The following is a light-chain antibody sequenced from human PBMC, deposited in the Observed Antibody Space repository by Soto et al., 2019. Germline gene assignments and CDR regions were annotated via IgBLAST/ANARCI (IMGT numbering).Light chain of an antibody. CDR2: GAS. CDR3: QRYNNWPRT. V-gene: IGKV3-15*01. J-gene: IGKJ1*01. CDR1: QSVSSD. Sequence: EIVMTQSPATLSVSPGERATLSCRASQSVSSDLAWYHQKPGQAPRLLIYGASTRATGTPARFSGSGSGTEFTLTINSLQSEDFAVYYCQRYNNWPRTFGQGTKVDIK.